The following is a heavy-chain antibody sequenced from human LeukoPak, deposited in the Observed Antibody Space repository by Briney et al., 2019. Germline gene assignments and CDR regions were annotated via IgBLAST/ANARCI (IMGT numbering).Heavy chain of an antibody. J-gene: IGHJ6*03. Sequence: QAGGSLRLSCAASGFTVSSNYMSWVRQAPGKGLEWVSVIYSGGSTYYADSVKGRFTISRDNSKNTLYLQMNSLRAEDTAVYYCARDEAGYYGDMGCYYYMDVWGKGTTVTVSS. D-gene: IGHD3-3*01. CDR3: ARDEAGYYGDMGCYYYMDV. V-gene: IGHV3-66*02. CDR2: IYSGGST. CDR1: GFTVSSNY.